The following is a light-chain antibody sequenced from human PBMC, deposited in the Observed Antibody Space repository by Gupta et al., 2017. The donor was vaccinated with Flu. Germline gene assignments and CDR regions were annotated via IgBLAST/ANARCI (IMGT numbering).Light chain of an antibody. Sequence: SPAALSLSPGETASLSCRASQSVDTSLDWYQQRPGQAPRLLIYDASTRANGIPDRFRGSGSGTDFTLSISSLEPEDLGVYYWHQRANGRSFGHGTKVDIK. V-gene: IGKV3-11*01. J-gene: IGKJ3*01. CDR3: HQRANGRS. CDR1: QSVDTS. CDR2: DAS.